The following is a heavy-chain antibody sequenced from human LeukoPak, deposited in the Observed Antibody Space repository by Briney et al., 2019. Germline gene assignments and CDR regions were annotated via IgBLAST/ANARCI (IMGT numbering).Heavy chain of an antibody. CDR2: IKNDGSIT. V-gene: IGHV3-74*01. J-gene: IGHJ5*02. CDR3: ARVVTWFDR. CDR1: GFTFGSYW. D-gene: IGHD2-21*02. Sequence: GGSLRLSCAASGFTFGSYWMHWVRQAPGKGLVWVSRIKNDGSITTYADAVKGRFTISRDNAKNMLYLQMNSLRAEDTAAYSCARVVTWFDRWGQGTLVTVSS.